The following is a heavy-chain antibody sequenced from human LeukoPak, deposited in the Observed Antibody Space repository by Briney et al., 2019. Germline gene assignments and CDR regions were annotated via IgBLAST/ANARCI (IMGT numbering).Heavy chain of an antibody. D-gene: IGHD6-13*01. Sequence: PSETLSLTCAVSGGSISGRYWSWIRQPPGKGLEWIANWRYDGSPNYTPSLESRATISLDTSKNQFSLRLGSVTAADMAVYYCARGANTNYWYPVNYWGQGTLVAVSS. CDR3: ARGANTNYWYPVNY. V-gene: IGHV4-59*11. CDR1: GGSISGRY. CDR2: WRYDGSP. J-gene: IGHJ4*02.